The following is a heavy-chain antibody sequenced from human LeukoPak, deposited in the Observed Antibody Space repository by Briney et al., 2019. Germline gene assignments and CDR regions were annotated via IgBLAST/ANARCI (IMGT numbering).Heavy chain of an antibody. CDR1: GFTFSSYG. Sequence: GGSLRLSCAASGFTFSSYGMNWVRQAPGKGLEWVSSISSSSSYIYYADSVKGRFTISRDNAKNSLYLQMNSLRAEDTAVYYCARADSSGYYYDYWGQGTLVTVSS. V-gene: IGHV3-21*01. D-gene: IGHD3-22*01. CDR3: ARADSSGYYYDY. CDR2: ISSSSSYI. J-gene: IGHJ4*02.